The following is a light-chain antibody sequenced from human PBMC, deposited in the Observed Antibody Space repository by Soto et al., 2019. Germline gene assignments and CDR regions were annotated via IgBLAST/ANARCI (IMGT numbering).Light chain of an antibody. CDR2: DSN. CDR1: RSNIGNNY. CDR3: GTWDSRLNGVI. V-gene: IGLV1-51*01. Sequence: QSVLTQPPSVSAAPGQKVTISCSGSRSNIGNNYVSWYRQLPGTAPELLIYDSNKRPSGIPDRFSGSKSGTSATLGITGLQTGDEADYYCGTWDSRLNGVIFGGGTKLTVL. J-gene: IGLJ2*01.